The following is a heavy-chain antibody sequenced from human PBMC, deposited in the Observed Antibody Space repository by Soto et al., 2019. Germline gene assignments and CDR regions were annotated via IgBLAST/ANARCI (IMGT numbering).Heavy chain of an antibody. CDR1: GGSFSGYY. CDR3: ARGAMVRGVIIKERSSWLDP. Sequence: ASETLSLTFAVYGGSFSGYYWSWIRQPPGKGLEWIGEINHSGSTNYNPSLKSRVTISVDTSKNQFSLKLSSVTAADTAVYYCARGAMVRGVIIKERSSWLDPWGQGTLVTVSS. CDR2: INHSGST. J-gene: IGHJ5*02. V-gene: IGHV4-34*01. D-gene: IGHD3-10*01.